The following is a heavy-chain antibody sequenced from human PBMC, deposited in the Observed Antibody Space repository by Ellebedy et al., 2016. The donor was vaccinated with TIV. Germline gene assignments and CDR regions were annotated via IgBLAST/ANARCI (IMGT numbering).Heavy chain of an antibody. V-gene: IGHV3-53*01. CDR1: GFTFSTYS. CDR3: GRGSTGNYYAMDV. Sequence: GGSLRLSXEASGFTFSTYSMNWVRQAPGKGLEWLSVFFSGGSTFYADSVKGRFTISRDNSKNTLYLQMNNLRAEDTAVYYCGRGSTGNYYAMDVWGQGTTVTVSS. J-gene: IGHJ6*02. D-gene: IGHD1-1*01. CDR2: FFSGGST.